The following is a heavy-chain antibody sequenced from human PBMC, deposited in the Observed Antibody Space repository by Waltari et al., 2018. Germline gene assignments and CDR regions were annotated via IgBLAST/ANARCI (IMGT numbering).Heavy chain of an antibody. CDR2: IRSSSSTI. D-gene: IGHD3-10*01. CDR3: ARGSSVQLNWFDP. J-gene: IGHJ5*02. V-gene: IGHV3-48*01. Sequence: EVQLVESGGGLVQPGGSLRLSCAASGFTSSRYSMDWVRQAPGKGLELVSYIRSSSSTIYYADSVKGRFTISRDKAKNSLYLQINSLRAEDTAVYYCARGSSVQLNWFDPWGQGTLVTVSS. CDR1: GFTSSRYS.